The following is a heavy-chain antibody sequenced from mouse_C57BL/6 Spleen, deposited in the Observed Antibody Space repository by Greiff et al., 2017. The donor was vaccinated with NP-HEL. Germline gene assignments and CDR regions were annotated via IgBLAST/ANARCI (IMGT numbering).Heavy chain of an antibody. J-gene: IGHJ4*01. V-gene: IGHV1-42*01. Sequence: VQLVESGPELVKPGASVKISCKASGYSFTGYYMNWVKQSPEKSLEWIGEINPSTGGTTYNQKFKAKATLTVDKSSSTAYMQLKSLTSEDSAVYYCASHITTGAMDYWGQGTSVTVSS. CDR1: GYSFTGYY. CDR2: INPSTGGT. D-gene: IGHD1-1*01. CDR3: ASHITTGAMDY.